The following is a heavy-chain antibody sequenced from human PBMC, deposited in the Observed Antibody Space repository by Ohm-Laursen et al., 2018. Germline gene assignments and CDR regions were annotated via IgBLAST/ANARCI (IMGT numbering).Heavy chain of an antibody. V-gene: IGHV3-21*06. CDR3: ARKLYYYDSGDKGWFDP. Sequence: SLRLSCAASGFTFSTYSMNWVRQAPGKGLEWVSSISSTSGYIRYADSVKGRFTISRDNAKNSLYLLMNSLRAEDTAVYYCARKLYYYDSGDKGWFDPWGQGTLVTVSS. CDR1: GFTFSTYS. D-gene: IGHD3-22*01. CDR2: ISSTSGYI. J-gene: IGHJ5*02.